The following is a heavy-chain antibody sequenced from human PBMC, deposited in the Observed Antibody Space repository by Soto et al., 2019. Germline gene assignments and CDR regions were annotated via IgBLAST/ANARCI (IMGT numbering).Heavy chain of an antibody. Sequence: SETLSLTCAVYGGSFSGYYWSWIRQPPGKGLEWIGEINHSGSTNYNPSLKSRVTISVDTSKNQFSLKLSSVTAADTAVYYCAREALTGDAFDIWGQGTMVTVSS. CDR1: GGSFSGYY. J-gene: IGHJ3*02. V-gene: IGHV4-34*01. D-gene: IGHD7-27*01. CDR2: INHSGST. CDR3: AREALTGDAFDI.